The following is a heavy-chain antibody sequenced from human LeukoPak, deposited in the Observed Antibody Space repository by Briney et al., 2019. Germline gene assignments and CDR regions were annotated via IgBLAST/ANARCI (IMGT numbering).Heavy chain of an antibody. V-gene: IGHV3-30*18. CDR3: AKGQSSGWYVDY. D-gene: IGHD6-19*01. CDR2: ISYDGSNK. Sequence: QPGGSLGLSCAASGFTFSSYGMHWVRQAPGKGLEWVAVISYDGSNKYYADSVKGRFTISRDNSKNTLYLQMNSLRAEDTAVYYCAKGQSSGWYVDYWGQGTLVTVSS. CDR1: GFTFSSYG. J-gene: IGHJ4*02.